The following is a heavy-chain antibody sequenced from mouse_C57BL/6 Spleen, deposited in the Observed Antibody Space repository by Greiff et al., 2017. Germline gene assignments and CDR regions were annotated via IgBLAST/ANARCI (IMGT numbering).Heavy chain of an antibody. J-gene: IGHJ2*01. CDR2: INPNNGGT. CDR3: ARSFYDYGCFDY. Sequence: EVQLQQSGPELVKPGASVKMSCKASGYTFTDYNMHWVKQSHGKSLEWIGYINPNNGGTSYNQKFKGKATLTVNKSSSTAYMELRSLTSEDSAVYYCARSFYDYGCFDYWGQGTTLTVSS. CDR1: GYTFTDYN. V-gene: IGHV1-22*01. D-gene: IGHD2-4*01.